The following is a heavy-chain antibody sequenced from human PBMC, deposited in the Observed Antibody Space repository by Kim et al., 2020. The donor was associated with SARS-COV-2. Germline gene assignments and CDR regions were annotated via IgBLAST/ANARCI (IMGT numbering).Heavy chain of an antibody. J-gene: IGHJ5*02. CDR2: FDPEDGET. D-gene: IGHD6-13*01. V-gene: IGHV1-24*01. Sequence: ASVKVSCKVSGYTLTELSMHWVRQAPGKGLEWMGGFDPEDGETIYAQKFQGRVTMTEDTSTDTAYMELSSLRSEDTAFYYCATASPIAAGWFDPWGQGTLVTVSS. CDR3: ATASPIAAGWFDP. CDR1: GYTLTELS.